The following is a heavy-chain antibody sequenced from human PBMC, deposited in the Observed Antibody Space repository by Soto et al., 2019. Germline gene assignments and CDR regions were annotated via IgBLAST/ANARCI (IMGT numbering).Heavy chain of an antibody. CDR1: GGSISSSSYY. D-gene: IGHD3-10*01. V-gene: IGHV4-39*01. Sequence: SETLSLTCTVSGGSISSSSYYWGWIRQPPGKGLEWIGSIYYSGSTYYNPSLKSRVTISVDTSKNQFSLKLSSVTAADTAVYYCARQGYYGSGSYFSYYCYGMDVWGQGTTVTVSS. J-gene: IGHJ6*02. CDR2: IYYSGST. CDR3: ARQGYYGSGSYFSYYCYGMDV.